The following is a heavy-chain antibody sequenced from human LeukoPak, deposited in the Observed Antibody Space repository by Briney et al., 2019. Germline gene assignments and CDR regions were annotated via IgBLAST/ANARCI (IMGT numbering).Heavy chain of an antibody. CDR3: ARDYIGDY. J-gene: IGHJ4*02. V-gene: IGHV3-7*05. CDR1: GFTFSRYW. D-gene: IGHD4-11*01. CDR2: INQDGSEK. Sequence: PGGSLRLPCAASGFTFSRYWMSWVRQAPGKGLEWVANINQDGSEKDYVDSVKGRFTISRDKAKNSLYLQMNSLRAEDTAVYYCARDYIGDYWGQGTLVTVSS.